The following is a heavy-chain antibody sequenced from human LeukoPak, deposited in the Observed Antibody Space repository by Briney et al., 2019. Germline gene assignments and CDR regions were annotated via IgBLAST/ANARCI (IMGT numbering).Heavy chain of an antibody. J-gene: IGHJ4*02. CDR3: AKDQSAAPVGY. D-gene: IGHD6-25*01. CDR1: GLTFDDYA. CDR2: ISWNSGSI. V-gene: IGHV3-9*01. Sequence: PGRSLRLSCAASGLTFDDYAMHWVRQAPGKGLEWVSGISWNSGSIGYADSVKGRFTISRDNSKNTLYLQMNSLRAEDTAVYYCAKDQSAAPVGYWGQGTLVTVSS.